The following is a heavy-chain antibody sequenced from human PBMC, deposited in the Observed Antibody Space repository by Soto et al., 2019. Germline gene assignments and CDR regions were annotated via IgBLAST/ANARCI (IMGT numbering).Heavy chain of an antibody. CDR1: GFTFSSYS. V-gene: IGHV3-21*05. CDR2: ISSSSSYI. D-gene: IGHD3-9*01. Sequence: GGSLRLSCAASGFTFSSYSMNWVRQAPGKGLEWVSYISSSSSYIYYADSVKGRFTISRDNAKNSLYLQMNSLRAEDTAVYYCWYDILTGPDDAFDIWGQGTMVTVSS. CDR3: WYDILTGPDDAFDI. J-gene: IGHJ3*02.